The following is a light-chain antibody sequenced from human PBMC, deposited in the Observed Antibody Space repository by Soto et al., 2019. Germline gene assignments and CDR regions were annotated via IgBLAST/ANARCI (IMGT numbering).Light chain of an antibody. V-gene: IGLV2-23*02. CDR3: CSYAGSSTSYV. CDR2: EVS. CDR1: SSDVGSYNL. Sequence: QSVLTQPASLSRSHGESITLSCPGTSSDVGSYNLVSWYQQHPGKAPKLMIYEVSKRPSGVSNRFSGSKSGNTASLTISGLQAEDEADYYCCSYAGSSTSYVFGTGTKVTVL. J-gene: IGLJ1*01.